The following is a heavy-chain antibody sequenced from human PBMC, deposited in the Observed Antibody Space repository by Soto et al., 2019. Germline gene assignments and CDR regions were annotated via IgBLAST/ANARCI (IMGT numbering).Heavy chain of an antibody. J-gene: IGHJ4*02. Sequence: GASVKVSCKVSGYTLTELSMHWVRQAPGKGLEWMGGFDPEDSETIYAQKFQGRVTMTEDTSTDTAYMELSSLRSEDTAVYYCATAPPPGYSSSLFDYWGQGTLVTVSS. V-gene: IGHV1-24*01. CDR3: ATAPPPGYSSSLFDY. CDR1: GYTLTELS. CDR2: FDPEDSET. D-gene: IGHD6-6*01.